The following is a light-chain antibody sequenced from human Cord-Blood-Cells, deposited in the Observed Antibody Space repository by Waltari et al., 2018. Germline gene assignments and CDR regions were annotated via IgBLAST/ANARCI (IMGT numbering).Light chain of an antibody. CDR1: SSDVGGYNY. CDR2: DVS. V-gene: IGLV2-14*01. CDR3: SSYTSSSTNYV. J-gene: IGLJ1*01. Sequence: QSALTQPASVSGSPGQSITISCTGTSSDVGGYNYVSWYQQHPGKAPKLMIYDVSNLPSGVSNRFAGSKAGNKASLTISGLQVEDEADYYCSSYTSSSTNYVFGTGTKVTVL.